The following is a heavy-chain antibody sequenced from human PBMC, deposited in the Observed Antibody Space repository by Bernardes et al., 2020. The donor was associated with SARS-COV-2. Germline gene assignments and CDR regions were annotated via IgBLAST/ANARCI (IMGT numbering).Heavy chain of an antibody. D-gene: IGHD3-10*01. CDR2: IYYSGGT. V-gene: IGHV4-39*01. Sequence: SEKLSLTCTVSNGSIRSSSYYWGWIRQPPGKGLEWIGSIYYSGGTYYNPSLESRVTISLDTSKNQFSLKLTSVTAADTAVYYCARPGLEDYRSGSFRFDYWGQGTLVTVSS. CDR3: ARPGLEDYRSGSFRFDY. J-gene: IGHJ4*02. CDR1: NGSIRSSSYY.